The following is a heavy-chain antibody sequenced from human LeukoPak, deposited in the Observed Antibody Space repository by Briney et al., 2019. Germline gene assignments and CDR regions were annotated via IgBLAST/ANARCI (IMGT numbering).Heavy chain of an antibody. CDR1: GGSIGSHY. J-gene: IGHJ3*02. CDR2: IYYSGTT. Sequence: PSETLSLTCTVSGGSIGSHYWSWIRQPPGKGLEWIGYIYYSGTTNYSPSLKSRVTISVDTSKNHFSLKLSSVTAADTAVYYCARDYYDSRGEAFDIWGLGTMVTVSS. V-gene: IGHV4-59*11. CDR3: ARDYYDSRGEAFDI. D-gene: IGHD3-22*01.